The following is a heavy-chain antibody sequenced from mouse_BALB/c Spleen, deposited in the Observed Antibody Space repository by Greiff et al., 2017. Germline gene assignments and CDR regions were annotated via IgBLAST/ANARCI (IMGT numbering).Heavy chain of an antibody. Sequence: VMLVESGGGLVQPGGSRKLSCAASGFTFSSFGMHWVRQAPEQGLEWVAYISSGSSTIYYADTVKGRFTISRDNPKNTLFLQMTSLRSEDTAMYYCARDGTDAMDYWGQGTSVTVSS. CDR3: ARDGTDAMDY. J-gene: IGHJ4*01. D-gene: IGHD4-1*01. CDR2: ISSGSSTI. V-gene: IGHV5-17*02. CDR1: GFTFSSFG.